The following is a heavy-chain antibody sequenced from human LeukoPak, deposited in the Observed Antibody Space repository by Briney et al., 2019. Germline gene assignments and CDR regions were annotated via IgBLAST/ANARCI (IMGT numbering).Heavy chain of an antibody. CDR3: ARENSSGYYYVDY. D-gene: IGHD3-22*01. CDR1: GGSISSGSYY. J-gene: IGHJ4*02. Sequence: QVQLQESGPGLVKPSQTLSLTCSVSGGSISSGSYYWSWIRQPAGTGLEWIGRIYTSGSTNYNPSLKSRVTISVDTSKNQFSLKLSSVTAADTAVYYCARENSSGYYYVDYWGQGTLVTVSS. V-gene: IGHV4-61*02. CDR2: IYTSGST.